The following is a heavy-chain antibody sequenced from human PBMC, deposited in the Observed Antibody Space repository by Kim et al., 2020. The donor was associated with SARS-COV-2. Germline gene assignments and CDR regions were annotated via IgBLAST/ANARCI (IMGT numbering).Heavy chain of an antibody. Sequence: GGSLRLSCAASGFTFSSYGMPWVRQAPGKGLEWVSYISSGGSKRFYAASVKGRFTISRDNSKNTLFLQMNSLRDEDTALYYCAAVTSSCDYDDFWVQG. CDR2: ISSGGSKR. CDR1: GFTFSSYG. D-gene: IGHD3-22*01. CDR3: AAVTSSCDYDDF. V-gene: IGHV3-21*01. J-gene: IGHJ1*01.